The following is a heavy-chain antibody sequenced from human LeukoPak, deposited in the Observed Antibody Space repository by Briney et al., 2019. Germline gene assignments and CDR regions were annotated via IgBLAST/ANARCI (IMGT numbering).Heavy chain of an antibody. J-gene: IGHJ4*02. D-gene: IGHD1-26*01. CDR2: IYPGDSDT. Sequence: GESLKISCKGSGYTFTDHWIGWVRQMPGKGLEWMGIIYPGDSDTRYSPSFRGQVTISADKSISTAYLQWSSLTASDSAMYYCARSGGGTYQPYYFDYWGQGTLVTVSS. V-gene: IGHV5-51*01. CDR1: GYTFTDHW. CDR3: ARSGGGTYQPYYFDY.